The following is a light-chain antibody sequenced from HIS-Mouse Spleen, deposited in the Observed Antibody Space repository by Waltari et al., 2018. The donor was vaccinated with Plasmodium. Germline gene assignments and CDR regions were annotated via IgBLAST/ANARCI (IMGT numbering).Light chain of an antibody. CDR2: WAS. V-gene: IGKV4-1*01. CDR3: QQYYSTPWT. Sequence: DIVMTQSPDSLAVSLDERATINCTSSPSVLYSSNNKNYLAWYQQKPGQPPKLLIYWASTRESGVPDRFSGSGSGTDFTLTISSLQAEDVAVYYCQQYYSTPWTFGQGTKVEIK. J-gene: IGKJ1*01. CDR1: PSVLYSSNNKNY.